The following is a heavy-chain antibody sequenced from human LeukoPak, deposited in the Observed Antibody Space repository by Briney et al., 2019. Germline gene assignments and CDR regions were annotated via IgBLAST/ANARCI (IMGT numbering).Heavy chain of an antibody. CDR1: GFTFSSYA. Sequence: GGSLRLSCAASGFTFSSYAMSWVRQAPGKGLEWVANIKGDGSDKYYVDSVKGRFTISRDNARNSLFLQMNSLRAEDTAVYYCARYSGNYGIIYWGQETLVTVSS. V-gene: IGHV3-7*01. D-gene: IGHD1-26*01. J-gene: IGHJ4*02. CDR2: IKGDGSDK. CDR3: ARYSGNYGIIY.